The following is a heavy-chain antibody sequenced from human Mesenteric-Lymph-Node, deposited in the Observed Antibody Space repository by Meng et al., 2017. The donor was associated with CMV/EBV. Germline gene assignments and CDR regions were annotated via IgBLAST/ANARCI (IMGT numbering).Heavy chain of an antibody. J-gene: IGHJ4*02. CDR2: IYRGDNT. V-gene: IGHV3-66*01. CDR1: GFNVRDKY. Sequence: EVHLVGSGGGLCQPGGSLRLSCAASGFNVRDKYMSWVRQAPGKGLEWVCIIYRGDNTYYIDSVKDRFTVSRDNSKNTMYLQMNSLRVEDTAVYYCTGDSVSNPNLDYWGQGTLVTVSS. CDR3: TGDSVSNPNLDY. D-gene: IGHD3-10*01.